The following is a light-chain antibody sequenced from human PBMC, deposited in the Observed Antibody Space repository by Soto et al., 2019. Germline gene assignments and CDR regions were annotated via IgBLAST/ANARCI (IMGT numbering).Light chain of an antibody. J-gene: IGLJ1*01. CDR2: DNN. CDR3: QSYDNSLSAYV. CDR1: SFNIGAGYD. V-gene: IGLV1-40*01. Sequence: QSGLNHPPSVSCAPGQRVTISCTGSSFNIGAGYDVHWYQQLPGTAPKLLIYDNNNRPSGVPDRFSGSKSGTSASLAITGLQAEDEADYYCQSYDNSLSAYVFGTGTKVTVL.